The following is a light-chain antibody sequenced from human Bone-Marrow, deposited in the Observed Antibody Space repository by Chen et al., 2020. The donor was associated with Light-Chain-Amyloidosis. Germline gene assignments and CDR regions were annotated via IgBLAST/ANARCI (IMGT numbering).Light chain of an antibody. Sequence: QSALTQPASVSGSPGQPITISCPGTSSDVGSYNLVSWYQQHPGKAPKLMIYEVSKRPSGVSNRFSGSKSGNTASLTISGLQAEDEADYYCCSYAGSSSVVFGGGTKLTVL. CDR1: SSDVGSYNL. V-gene: IGLV2-23*02. J-gene: IGLJ2*01. CDR3: CSYAGSSSVV. CDR2: EVS.